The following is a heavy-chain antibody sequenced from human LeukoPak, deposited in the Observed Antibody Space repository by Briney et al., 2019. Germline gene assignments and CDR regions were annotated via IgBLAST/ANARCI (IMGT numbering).Heavy chain of an antibody. CDR2: FIPIFGTA. D-gene: IGHD3-22*01. Sequence: SVKVSCKASGGTFSSYAISWVRQAPGQGLEWMGGFIPIFGTANYAQKFQGRVTITADESTSTAYMELSSLRSEDTAVYYCARERRYYYDSSGYQEPDYWGQGTLVTVSS. CDR1: GGTFSSYA. CDR3: ARERRYYYDSSGYQEPDY. V-gene: IGHV1-69*13. J-gene: IGHJ4*02.